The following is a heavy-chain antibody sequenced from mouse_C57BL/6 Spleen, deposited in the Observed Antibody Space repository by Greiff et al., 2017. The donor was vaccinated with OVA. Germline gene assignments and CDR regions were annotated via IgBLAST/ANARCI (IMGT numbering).Heavy chain of an antibody. J-gene: IGHJ2*01. D-gene: IGHD1-1*01. V-gene: IGHV14-1*01. CDR2: IDPEDGGT. Sequence: EVQLQQSGAELVKPGASVKLSCTASGFTFTDYYMHWVKQRPGQGLEWIGSIDPEDGGTNYAPKFQGKATMTADTSSNTAYLQLTSLTSEDTAVDYCTISTTVVNYFDDWGQGTTLTVSS. CDR1: GFTFTDYY. CDR3: TISTTVVNYFDD.